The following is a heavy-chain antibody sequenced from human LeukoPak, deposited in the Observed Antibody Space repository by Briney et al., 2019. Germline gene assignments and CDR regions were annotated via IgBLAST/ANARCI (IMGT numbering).Heavy chain of an antibody. CDR1: GFILSNYA. CDR2: SSGGGITT. Sequence: GGSLRLSCAASGFILSNYAMSWVRQAPGKGLEWVSTSSGGGITTYYADSAKGRFTVSRDNSKNTMFLQMNSLRADDTAVYYCPRQSYASGWNPFDYWGQGILVTVSS. D-gene: IGHD6-19*01. V-gene: IGHV3-23*01. J-gene: IGHJ4*02. CDR3: PRQSYASGWNPFDY.